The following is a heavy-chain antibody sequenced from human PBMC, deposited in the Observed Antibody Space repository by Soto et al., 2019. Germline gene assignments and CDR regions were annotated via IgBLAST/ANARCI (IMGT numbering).Heavy chain of an antibody. V-gene: IGHV3-23*01. J-gene: IGHJ6*02. CDR2: ISGSGGST. Sequence: EVQLLESGGGLVQPGGSLRLSCAASGFTFSSYAMSWVRQAPGKGLEWVSAISGSGGSTYYADSVKGRFTISRDNSKNTLYLQMNSLRAEDTALYYCAKDLGSGKPYYYYAMDVWGQGTTVTVSS. CDR1: GFTFSSYA. CDR3: AKDLGSGKPYYYYAMDV. D-gene: IGHD3-10*01.